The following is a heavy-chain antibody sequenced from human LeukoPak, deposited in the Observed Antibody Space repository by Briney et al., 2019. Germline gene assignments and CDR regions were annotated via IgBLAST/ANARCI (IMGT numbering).Heavy chain of an antibody. CDR2: ISYDGSNK. V-gene: IGHV3-30*04. J-gene: IGHJ3*02. D-gene: IGHD3-9*01. Sequence: GGSLRLSCAASGFTFSSYAMHWVRQAPGKGLEWVAVISYDGSNKYYADSVKGRFTISRDNSKNTLYLQMNSLRAEDTAVYYCARGRENLRYFDWLVDAFDIWGQGTMVTVSS. CDR1: GFTFSSYA. CDR3: ARGRENLRYFDWLVDAFDI.